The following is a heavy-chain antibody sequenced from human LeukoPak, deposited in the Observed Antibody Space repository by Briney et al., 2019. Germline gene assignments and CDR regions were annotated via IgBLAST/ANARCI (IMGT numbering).Heavy chain of an antibody. CDR2: ISAYNGNT. J-gene: IGHJ3*02. CDR1: GYTFTSYG. Sequence: ASVKVSCKASGYTFTSYGISWVRQAPGQGLEWMGWISAYNGNTNYAQKLQGRVTMTTDTSTSTAYMELRSLRSDDTAVYYCARGNDILTGYPPSGAFDIWGQGTMVTVSS. V-gene: IGHV1-18*01. D-gene: IGHD3-9*01. CDR3: ARGNDILTGYPPSGAFDI.